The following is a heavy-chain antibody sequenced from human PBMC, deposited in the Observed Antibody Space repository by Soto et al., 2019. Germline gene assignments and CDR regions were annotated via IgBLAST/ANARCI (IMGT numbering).Heavy chain of an antibody. J-gene: IGHJ4*02. CDR3: VRVPDY. V-gene: IGHV4-30-2*01. CDR1: GGSISSGGYS. CDR2: IYHSGST. Sequence: QLQLQESGSGLVKPSQTLSLTCAVSGGSISSGGYSWSWIQQPPGKGLDWIGYIYHSGSTYYNPSLKSRVTISVDRSKNQFSLKLSSVTAADTAVYYCVRVPDYWGQGTLVTVSS.